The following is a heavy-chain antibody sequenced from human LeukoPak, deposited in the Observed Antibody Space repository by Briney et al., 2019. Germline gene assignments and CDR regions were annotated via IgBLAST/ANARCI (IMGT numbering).Heavy chain of an antibody. J-gene: IGHJ3*02. CDR2: ISGSGGST. CDR3: ARDRFAYCSSTSCFDAFDI. V-gene: IGHV3-23*01. D-gene: IGHD2-2*01. Sequence: PGGSLRLSXAASGFTFSSYAMSWVRQAPGKGLEWVSAISGSGGSTYYADSVKGRFTISRDNAKNSLYLQMNSLRAEDTAVYYCARDRFAYCSSTSCFDAFDIWGQGTMVTVSS. CDR1: GFTFSSYA.